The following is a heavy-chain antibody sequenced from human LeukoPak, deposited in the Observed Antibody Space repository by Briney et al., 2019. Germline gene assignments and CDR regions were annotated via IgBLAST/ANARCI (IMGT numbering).Heavy chain of an antibody. J-gene: IGHJ4*02. D-gene: IGHD3-22*01. CDR3: ARFLYDSSGYYWTY. Sequence: SETLSLTRAVYGGSFSGYYWSWIRQPPGKGLEWIGEINHSGSTNYNPSLKSRVTISVDTSKNQFSLKLSSVTAADTAVYYCARFLYDSSGYYWTYWGQGTLVTVSS. CDR1: GGSFSGYY. CDR2: INHSGST. V-gene: IGHV4-34*01.